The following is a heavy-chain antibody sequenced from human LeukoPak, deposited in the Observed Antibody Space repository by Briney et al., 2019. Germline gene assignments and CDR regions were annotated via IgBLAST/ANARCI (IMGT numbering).Heavy chain of an antibody. J-gene: IGHJ6*02. CDR3: ARCPRSDTIFGVVIIPADYYGMDV. Sequence: ASVKVSCKVSGYTLTELSMHWVRQAPGKGLEWMGGFDPEDGETIYAQKFQGRVTMTEDTSTDTAYMELSSLRSEDTAVYYCARCPRSDTIFGVVIIPADYYGMDVWGQGTTVTVSS. CDR1: GYTLTELS. CDR2: FDPEDGET. D-gene: IGHD3-3*01. V-gene: IGHV1-24*01.